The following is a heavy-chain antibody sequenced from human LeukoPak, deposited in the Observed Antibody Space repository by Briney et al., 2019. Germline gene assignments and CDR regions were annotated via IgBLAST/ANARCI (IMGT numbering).Heavy chain of an antibody. CDR2: IGATQTYI. J-gene: IGHJ4*02. V-gene: IGHV3-21*01. CDR1: GFTFATYT. Sequence: GGSLRLSCTGAGFTFATYTFNWVRQAPGKGLEWVASIGATQTYIYYADSVKGRFTVSRDNSKNTLYLQMNSLRAEDTAVYYCARAIVVVVAAPVDYWGQGTLVTVSS. CDR3: ARAIVVVVAAPVDY. D-gene: IGHD2-15*01.